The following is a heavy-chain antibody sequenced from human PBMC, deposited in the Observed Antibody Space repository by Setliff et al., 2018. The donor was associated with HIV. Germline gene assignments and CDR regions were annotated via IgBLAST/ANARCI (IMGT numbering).Heavy chain of an antibody. V-gene: IGHV1-24*01. Sequence: ASVKVSCKVSGYTLTELSMHWVRQAPGKGLEWMGGFDPEDGETIYAQKFQGRVTMTEDTSTDTAYMELSSLRSEDTAVYYCARSSXXXXAGLYYYYMDVWGKGXTVTVSS. CDR2: FDPEDGET. CDR3: ARSSXXXXAGLYYYYMDV. CDR1: GYTLTELS. J-gene: IGHJ6*03. D-gene: IGHD6-13*01.